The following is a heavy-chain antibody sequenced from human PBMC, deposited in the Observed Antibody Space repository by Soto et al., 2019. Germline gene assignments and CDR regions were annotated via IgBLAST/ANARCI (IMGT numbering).Heavy chain of an antibody. J-gene: IGHJ5*02. CDR1: GFTFSDYY. CDR3: ARDLGDHTEAGFDP. V-gene: IGHV3-11*06. Sequence: QVQLVESGGGLVKPGGSLRLSCAASGFTFSDYYMSWIRQAPGKGLEWVSYISSSSSYTNYADSVKGRFTISRDNAKNSLYLQMNSLRAEDTAVYYCARDLGDHTEAGFDPWGQGTLVTVSS. CDR2: ISSSSSYT.